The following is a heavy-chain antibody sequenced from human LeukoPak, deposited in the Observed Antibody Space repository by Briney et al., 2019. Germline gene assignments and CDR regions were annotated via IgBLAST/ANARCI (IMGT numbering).Heavy chain of an antibody. CDR3: AKDEDGYNRFDY. Sequence: PGGSLRLSCATSGFTFSDYYMSWIRQAPGKGLEWLSYISGDGGNINYADSVGGRFTVSRDNAKNALYLQMNSLRAEDTAVYYCAKDEDGYNRFDYWGQGTLVTVSS. J-gene: IGHJ4*02. V-gene: IGHV3-11*01. CDR2: ISGDGGNI. CDR1: GFTFSDYY. D-gene: IGHD5-24*01.